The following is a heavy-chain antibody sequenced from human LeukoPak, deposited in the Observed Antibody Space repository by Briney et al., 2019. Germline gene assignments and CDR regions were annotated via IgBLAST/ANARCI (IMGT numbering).Heavy chain of an antibody. D-gene: IGHD6-6*01. CDR3: ARVGYSGSSTDY. J-gene: IGHJ4*02. CDR2: IKQDGSVK. CDR1: GFTFSSYE. Sequence: PGGSLRLSCAASGFTFSSYEMNWVRQAPGKGLEWVANIKQDGSVKYYMDSVKGRFSISRDNAKNSLFLQANSLRAEDTAIYYCARVGYSGSSTDYWGQGTLVTVSS. V-gene: IGHV3-7*01.